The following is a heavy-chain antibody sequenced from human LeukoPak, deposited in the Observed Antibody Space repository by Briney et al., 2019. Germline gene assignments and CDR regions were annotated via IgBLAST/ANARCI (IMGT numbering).Heavy chain of an antibody. CDR1: GGSISSSSYY. CDR2: IYYSGNT. V-gene: IGHV4-39*07. CDR3: ARERSYNWFDP. Sequence: SETLSLTCTVPGGSISSSSYYWGWIRQPPGKGLEWIGSIYYSGNTYYNPSLKSRVTISVDTSKNQFSLKLSSVTAADTAVYYCARERSYNWFDPWGQGTLVTVSS. J-gene: IGHJ5*02.